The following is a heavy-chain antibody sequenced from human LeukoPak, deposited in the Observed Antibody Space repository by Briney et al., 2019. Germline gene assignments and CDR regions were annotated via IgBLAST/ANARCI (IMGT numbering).Heavy chain of an antibody. J-gene: IGHJ5*02. CDR3: SSTPDSSSWYRDIIWFDP. CDR1: GGSISSYY. CDR2: IYYSGST. V-gene: IGHV4-59*08. D-gene: IGHD6-13*01. Sequence: PSETLSLTCTVSGGSISSYYWSWIRQRPGKGLEWIGYIYYSGSTNYNPSLKSRVTISVDTSKNQFSLKLSSVTAADTAVYYCSSTPDSSSWYRDIIWFDPWGQGTLVTVSS.